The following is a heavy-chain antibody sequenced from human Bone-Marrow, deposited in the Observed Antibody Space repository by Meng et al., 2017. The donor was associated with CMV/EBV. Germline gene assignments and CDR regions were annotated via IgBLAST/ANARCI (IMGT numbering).Heavy chain of an antibody. CDR2: IYYSGST. V-gene: IGHV4-61*01. CDR1: GGSVSSGSYY. CDR3: ARDVEVGAHRFDY. J-gene: IGHJ4*02. D-gene: IGHD1-26*01. Sequence: SETLSLTCTVYGGSVSSGSYYWSWIRQPPGKGLEWIGYIYYSGSTNYNPTTKSRVTITVDTSKNQFYLKLSSVTAADTSVYYGARDVEVGAHRFDYWGQGTLVTGSS.